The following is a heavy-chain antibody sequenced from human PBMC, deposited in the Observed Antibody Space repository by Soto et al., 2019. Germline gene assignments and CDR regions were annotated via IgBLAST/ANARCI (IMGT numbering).Heavy chain of an antibody. Sequence: QVQLVESGGGVVQPGRSLRLSCAASGFTFSSYGMHWVRQAPGKGLEWVAVISYDGSNKYYADSVKGRFTISRDNSKNTLYLQMNSLRAEDTAVYYCAKEKVAATPGPYWFDPWGQGTLVTVSS. D-gene: IGHD2-15*01. J-gene: IGHJ5*02. CDR2: ISYDGSNK. CDR3: AKEKVAATPGPYWFDP. CDR1: GFTFSSYG. V-gene: IGHV3-30*18.